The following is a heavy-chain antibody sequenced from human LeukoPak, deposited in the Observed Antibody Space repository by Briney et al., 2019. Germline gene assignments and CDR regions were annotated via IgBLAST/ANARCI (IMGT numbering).Heavy chain of an antibody. Sequence: ASVKVSCKASGYTFTGYYMHWVRQAPGKGLEWMGGFDPEDGETIYAQKFQGRVTMTEDTSTDTAYMELSSLRSEDTAVYYCAGGGGRGSPPLPYYFDYWGQGTLVTVSS. CDR3: AGGGGRGSPPLPYYFDY. V-gene: IGHV1-24*01. J-gene: IGHJ4*02. D-gene: IGHD1-26*01. CDR1: GYTFTGYY. CDR2: FDPEDGET.